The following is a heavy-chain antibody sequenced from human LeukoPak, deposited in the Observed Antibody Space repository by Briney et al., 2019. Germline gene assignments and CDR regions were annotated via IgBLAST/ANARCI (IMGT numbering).Heavy chain of an antibody. CDR3: ARGRESSGYYPPFDN. J-gene: IGHJ4*02. Sequence: ASVKVSCKASGYTFTSYYMHWVRQAPGQGLEWMGIINPSGGSASYAQKFQGRVTMTRDMSTSTAYMELRSLRSDDTAVYYCARGRESSGYYPPFDNWGQGTLVTVSS. CDR1: GYTFTSYY. CDR2: INPSGGSA. V-gene: IGHV1-46*01. D-gene: IGHD3-22*01.